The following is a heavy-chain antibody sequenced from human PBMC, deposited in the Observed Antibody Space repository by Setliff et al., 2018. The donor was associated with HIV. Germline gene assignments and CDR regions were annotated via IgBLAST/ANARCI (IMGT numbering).Heavy chain of an antibody. Sequence: KASETLSLTCTVSGGSISSHYWSWIRQPPGKGLEWIGSIYYSGSTNYNPSLKSRVTISADTSKNQFSLKLSSVTAADTAVYYCARDSRWLQFPYFDSWGQGTPVTVSS. J-gene: IGHJ4*01. CDR1: GGSISSHY. CDR3: ARDSRWLQFPYFDS. V-gene: IGHV4-59*11. D-gene: IGHD5-12*01. CDR2: IYYSGST.